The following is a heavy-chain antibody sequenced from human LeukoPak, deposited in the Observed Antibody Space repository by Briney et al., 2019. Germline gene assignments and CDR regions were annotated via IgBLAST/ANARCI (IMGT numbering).Heavy chain of an antibody. CDR2: IYYSGST. V-gene: IGHV4-39*07. CDR1: GGSISSSTYY. D-gene: IGHD6-13*01. CDR3: ARRRLFYSSSWSSASPIFNWFDP. J-gene: IGHJ5*02. Sequence: PSETLSLTCTVSGGSISSSTYYWGWIRQPPGKGLEWIGSIYYSGSTNYNPSLKSRVTISVDTSKNQFSLKLSSVTAADTAVYYCARRRLFYSSSWSSASPIFNWFDPWGQGTLVTVSS.